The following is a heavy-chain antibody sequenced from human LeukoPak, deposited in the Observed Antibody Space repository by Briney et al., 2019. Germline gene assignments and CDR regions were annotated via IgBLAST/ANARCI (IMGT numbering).Heavy chain of an antibody. CDR3: SRESGAFCPFGY. CDR2: VSLAGQT. Sequence: PPGTLSLTCDVSGGSISNTNCWLSVRQPPVQALVSLGEVSLAGQTNYNPSLNGRVTMSLDESSNQLSLKLTSVTAADTAIYYCSRESGAFCPFGYWGQGTLVIVPS. CDR1: GGSISNTNC. V-gene: IGHV4-4*03. D-gene: IGHD1-26*01. J-gene: IGHJ4*02.